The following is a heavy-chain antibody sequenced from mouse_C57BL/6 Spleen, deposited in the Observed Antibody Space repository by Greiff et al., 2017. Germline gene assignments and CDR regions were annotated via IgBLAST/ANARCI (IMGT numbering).Heavy chain of an antibody. V-gene: IGHV1-15*01. D-gene: IGHD2-5*01. CDR2: IDPETGGT. Sequence: VQLQPSGAELVRPGASVTLSCKASGYTFTDYEMHWVKQTPVHGLEWIGAIDPETGGTAYNQKFKGKAILTADKSSSTAYMELRSLTSEDSAVYYCTRTEYSNYVYAMDYWGQGTSVTVSS. CDR3: TRTEYSNYVYAMDY. CDR1: GYTFTDYE. J-gene: IGHJ4*01.